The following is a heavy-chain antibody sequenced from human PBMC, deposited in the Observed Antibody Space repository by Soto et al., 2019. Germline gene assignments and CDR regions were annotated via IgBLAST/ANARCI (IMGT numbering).Heavy chain of an antibody. J-gene: IGHJ6*02. CDR1: GYIFVNYG. Sequence: QVQLVQSGDEVRKPGSSVKVSCTASGYIFVNYGISWVRQAPGQGLEWMGWISPYSGNTHYASKVQGRLTTPTDPSTSTAYMDLGSLTSYDTAVYYCAMVDNYVTPPPQDVWGQGTTVTVS. D-gene: IGHD3-16*01. CDR2: ISPYSGNT. CDR3: AMVDNYVTPPPQDV. V-gene: IGHV1-18*01.